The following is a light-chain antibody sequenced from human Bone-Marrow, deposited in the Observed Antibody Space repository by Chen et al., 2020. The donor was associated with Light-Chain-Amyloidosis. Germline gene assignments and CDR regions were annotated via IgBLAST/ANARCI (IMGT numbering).Light chain of an antibody. CDR1: ALPKHY. V-gene: IGLV3-25*03. CDR2: KDT. J-gene: IGLJ3*02. Sequence: SYELTQPPSVSVSPGQTARITCSGDALPKHYAYWYQQKPGQAPVLVICKDTERPSGIPERFSGSSSGTTVTLTISGVQAEDEADYYCRSADSSDLGVFGGGTKLTVL. CDR3: RSADSSDLGV.